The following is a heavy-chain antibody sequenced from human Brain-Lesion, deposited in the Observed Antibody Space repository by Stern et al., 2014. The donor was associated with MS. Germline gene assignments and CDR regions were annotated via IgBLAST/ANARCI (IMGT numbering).Heavy chain of an antibody. CDR1: GGSISSGGYY. V-gene: IGHV4-61*02. Sequence: QVQLQQSGPGLVKPSQTLSLSCTVSGGSISSGGYYWSWIRQPAGKGLEWIGRIFNSGSTSYNPSPKSRVPIQIEPPHDPFSLRLNSMTAADTAVYYCARGRVVPGFQYYATDVWGQGTTVIVSS. D-gene: IGHD2-2*01. CDR3: ARGRVVPGFQYYATDV. CDR2: IFNSGST. J-gene: IGHJ6*02.